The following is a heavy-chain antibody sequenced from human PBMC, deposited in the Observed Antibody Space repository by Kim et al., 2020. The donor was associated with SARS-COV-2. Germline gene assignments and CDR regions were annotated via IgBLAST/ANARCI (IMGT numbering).Heavy chain of an antibody. J-gene: IGHJ5*02. CDR3: VKGGWFGLS. Sequence: GGSLRLSCAASGFTFSSSWMTWVRQAPVKGLEWVANIRHDESEKNYVDSSKGRFSISRDNAKNSLYLQMNSLRAEDPAVYYCVKGGWFGLSWGQGILVTVSS. V-gene: IGHV3-7*01. CDR2: IRHDESEK. D-gene: IGHD3-10*01. CDR1: GFTFSSSW.